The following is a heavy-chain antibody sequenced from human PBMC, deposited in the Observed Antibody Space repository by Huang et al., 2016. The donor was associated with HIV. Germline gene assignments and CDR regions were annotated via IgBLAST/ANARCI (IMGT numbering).Heavy chain of an antibody. CDR3: ARVDLLLGKYGDYEENAFDI. D-gene: IGHD4-17*01. CDR1: GGSVGSGSSY. J-gene: IGHJ3*02. V-gene: IGHV4-61*01. Sequence: QVQLQESGPGLVKPSETLSLTCTVSGGSVGSGSSYWSWIRQPPGKGLEWIGYIYYSDSTNDNPFLKSRVTISVDTSKNQFSLELSSVTAADTAVYYCARVDLLLGKYGDYEENAFDIWGQGTMVTVSS. CDR2: IYYSDST.